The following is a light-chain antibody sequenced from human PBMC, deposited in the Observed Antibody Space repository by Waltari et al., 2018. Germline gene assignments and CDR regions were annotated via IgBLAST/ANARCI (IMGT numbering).Light chain of an antibody. CDR3: QQRSNWPPGLT. J-gene: IGKJ4*01. Sequence: EIVLTQSPATLSLSPGERATLSCRASQRVSSYLAWYQQKPGQAPRLRIYDASNRATGIPARFSGSGSGTDFTLTISSLEPEDFAVYYCQQRSNWPPGLTFGGGTKVEIK. V-gene: IGKV3-11*01. CDR1: QRVSSY. CDR2: DAS.